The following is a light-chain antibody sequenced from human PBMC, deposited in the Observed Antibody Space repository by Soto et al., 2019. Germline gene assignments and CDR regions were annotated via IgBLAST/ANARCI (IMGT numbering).Light chain of an antibody. J-gene: IGKJ5*01. V-gene: IGKV3D-15*01. CDR2: GAS. Sequence: EIVMTQSPATLSVSPGERATLSCRARQSVSSNLAWYQQKPGQAPRLRIYGASTRATGIPARFSGSGSGTDFTLTISSLEPADFGVYYCQQRHNWPITFGKGARRQI. CDR1: QSVSSN. CDR3: QQRHNWPIT.